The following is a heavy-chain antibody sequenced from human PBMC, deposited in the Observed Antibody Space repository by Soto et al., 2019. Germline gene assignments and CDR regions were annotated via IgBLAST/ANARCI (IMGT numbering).Heavy chain of an antibody. CDR1: GYSFTSYW. Sequence: GESLKISCKGSGYSFTSYWLSWVRQMPGTGLEWMGRIDPSDSYTNYSPYFQGHVKISDDKSIRTPYLQWSSLKAADTANYYCARPLHLLPRVFDIGGQGTMVTVSS. CDR2: IDPSDSYT. J-gene: IGHJ3*02. CDR3: ARPLHLLPRVFDI. V-gene: IGHV5-10-1*01. D-gene: IGHD2-15*01.